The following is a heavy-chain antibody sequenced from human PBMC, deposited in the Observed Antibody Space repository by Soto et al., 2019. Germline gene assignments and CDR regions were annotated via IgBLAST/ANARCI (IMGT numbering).Heavy chain of an antibody. CDR3: AHRRTGDLIDY. V-gene: IGHV2-5*02. CDR1: GFSLTTRGVG. Sequence: QITLKESGPALVKPTQTLTLTCTFSGFSLTTRGVGVGWIRQPPRKALEWLALIYWDDDRRYSPSLKSRLTSTKXTSKNQVVLTMTNMGPVDTATYYCAHRRTGDLIDYLGQGTLVTVSS. J-gene: IGHJ4*02. CDR2: IYWDDDR. D-gene: IGHD2-21*01.